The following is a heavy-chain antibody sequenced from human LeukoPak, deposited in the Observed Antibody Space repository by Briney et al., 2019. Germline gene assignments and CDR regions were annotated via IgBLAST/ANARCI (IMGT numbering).Heavy chain of an antibody. Sequence: GGSLRLSCTASGFTFSSYWMSWVRQAPGKGLEWVANIKQDGSDKYYVDSVKGRFTISRDNAKNSLYMQMNSLRAEDTAVYYCARKTVVGSYFDYWGQGTPVTVSS. J-gene: IGHJ4*02. D-gene: IGHD4-23*01. V-gene: IGHV3-7*03. CDR3: ARKTVVGSYFDY. CDR2: IKQDGSDK. CDR1: GFTFSSYW.